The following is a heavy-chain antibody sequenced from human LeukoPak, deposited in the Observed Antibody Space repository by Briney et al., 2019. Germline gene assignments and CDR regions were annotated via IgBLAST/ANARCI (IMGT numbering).Heavy chain of an antibody. CDR1: GYTFTGYY. V-gene: IGHV1-2*02. Sequence: ASVKVSCKASGYTFTGYYIHWVRQAPGQGLEWRGWINPNSGGTNSAQKFQGRVTMTRDTSISTAYMELSRLRSDDTAVYYCARDLYHYDSSGSRGTFDIWGQGTMVTVSS. CDR2: INPNSGGT. CDR3: ARDLYHYDSSGSRGTFDI. J-gene: IGHJ3*02. D-gene: IGHD3-22*01.